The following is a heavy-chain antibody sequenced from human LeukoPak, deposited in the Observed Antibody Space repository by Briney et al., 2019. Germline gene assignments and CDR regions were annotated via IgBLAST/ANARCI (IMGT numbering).Heavy chain of an antibody. CDR3: AKAISSSFFDL. V-gene: IGHV3-9*01. Sequence: GGSLRLSCAASGFTFDDYAMHWVRQALGKGLEWVSGVSWNSGSIGYADSVKGRFTISRDNAKNSLYLLLNSLRVEDTALYYCAKAISSSFFDLWGQGTLVTVSS. J-gene: IGHJ4*02. D-gene: IGHD6-13*01. CDR2: VSWNSGSI. CDR1: GFTFDDYA.